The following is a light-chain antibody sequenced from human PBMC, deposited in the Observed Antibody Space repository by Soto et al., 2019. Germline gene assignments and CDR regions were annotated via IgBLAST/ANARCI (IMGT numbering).Light chain of an antibody. CDR3: SSYTPSSTVI. Sequence: QSALTQPASVSGSPGQSITISCTGTSSDIGGHTSVSWYQQHPGKAPKLMIVDVSNRPSGVSNRFSGSKSGNTASLTISGLQAEDEADYYCSSYTPSSTVIFGGGTKLTVL. CDR2: DVS. CDR1: SSDIGGHTS. J-gene: IGLJ2*01. V-gene: IGLV2-14*03.